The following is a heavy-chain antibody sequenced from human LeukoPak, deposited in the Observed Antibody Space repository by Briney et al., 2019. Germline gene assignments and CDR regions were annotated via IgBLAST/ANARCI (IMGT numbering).Heavy chain of an antibody. Sequence: GGSLRVSCAASGFTFSSYAMHWVRQARGKGLEWAAVISYDGSNKYYADSVKGRFTISRDNSKNTLYLQMNSLRAEDTAVYYCASGSYYFDYWGQGTLVTVSS. CDR2: ISYDGSNK. V-gene: IGHV3-30*04. CDR1: GFTFSSYA. D-gene: IGHD1-26*01. J-gene: IGHJ4*02. CDR3: ASGSYYFDY.